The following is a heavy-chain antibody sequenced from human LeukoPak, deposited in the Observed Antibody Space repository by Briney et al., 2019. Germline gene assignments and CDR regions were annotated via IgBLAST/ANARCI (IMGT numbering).Heavy chain of an antibody. J-gene: IGHJ4*02. CDR3: ARIYSNFVSLGF. V-gene: IGHV3-74*01. CDR2: IDTDGSNR. CDR1: GFTFDDYG. Sequence: GGSLRLSCAASGFTFDDYGMSWVRQVPGKGLVWVSRIDTDGSNRNYADSVKGRFTISRDNAKNTLYLEMNSLRAEDTAVYYCARIYSNFVSLGFWGQGTLVTVSS. D-gene: IGHD4-11*01.